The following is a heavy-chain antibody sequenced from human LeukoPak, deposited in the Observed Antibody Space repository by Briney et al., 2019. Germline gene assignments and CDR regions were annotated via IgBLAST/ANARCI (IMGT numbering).Heavy chain of an antibody. CDR3: ARGRSGYSYGSSYYYYYMDV. J-gene: IGHJ6*03. D-gene: IGHD5-18*01. CDR1: GGSFSGYY. V-gene: IGHV4-34*01. Sequence: SETLSLTCAVYGGSFSGYYWSWIRQPPGKGLEWIGEISHSGSTNYNPSLKSRVTISVDTSKNQFSLKLSSVTAADTAVYYCARGRSGYSYGSSYYYYYMDVWGKGTTVTVSS. CDR2: ISHSGST.